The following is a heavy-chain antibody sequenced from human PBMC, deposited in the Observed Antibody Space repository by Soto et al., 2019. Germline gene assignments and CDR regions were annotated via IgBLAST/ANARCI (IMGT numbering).Heavy chain of an antibody. CDR1: GYSFTAYW. V-gene: IGHV5-51*01. J-gene: IGHJ4*02. CDR3: ARHGEQQLVAPIAY. D-gene: IGHD6-13*01. CDR2: IYPGDSDT. Sequence: GGSVKISCSGSGYSFTAYWIGWVRQMPGKGLEWMGIIYPGDSDTRYSPSFQGQVTISADKSISTAYLQWSSLKASDTAMYYCARHGEQQLVAPIAYWGQGTMVTVSS.